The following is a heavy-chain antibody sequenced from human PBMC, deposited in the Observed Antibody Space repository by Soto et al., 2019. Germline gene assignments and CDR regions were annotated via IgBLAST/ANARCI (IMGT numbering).Heavy chain of an antibody. CDR2: IYYNGGA. V-gene: IGHV4-39*01. Sequence: TSETLSLTCTVSGGSSSRTGYYWGWIRQSPGKGMEWIGSIYYNGGAFYNPSLKRRVTISVDTSKTQFSLDLGSVTTTDTAVYYCARGRPSGYYYHFDYWGQGTQVT. CDR3: ARGRPSGYYYHFDY. CDR1: GGSSSRTGYY. J-gene: IGHJ4*02. D-gene: IGHD3-22*01.